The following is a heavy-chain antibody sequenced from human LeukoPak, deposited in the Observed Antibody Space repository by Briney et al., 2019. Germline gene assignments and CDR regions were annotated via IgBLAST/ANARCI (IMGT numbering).Heavy chain of an antibody. D-gene: IGHD1-14*01. V-gene: IGHV4-38-2*02. Sequence: SETLSLTCNVLGFSISSDYYWGWIRQPPGEGLEWTATIYHDGSTYYSPSLKGRVIISLDTSKNQFSLTLTYVTAADTAVYYCARLGVIGRTFDYWGQETLVTVSS. CDR2: IYHDGST. J-gene: IGHJ4*02. CDR3: ARLGVIGRTFDY. CDR1: GFSISSDYY.